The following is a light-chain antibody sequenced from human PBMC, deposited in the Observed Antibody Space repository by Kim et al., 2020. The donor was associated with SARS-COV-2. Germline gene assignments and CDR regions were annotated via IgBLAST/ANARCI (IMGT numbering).Light chain of an antibody. J-gene: IGKJ1*01. V-gene: IGKV3-15*01. CDR2: GAS. CDR1: QSISNN. Sequence: SAVDRTTPSSRSRQSISNNLSWYQQKPGQAPRLLFVGASTRATGIPASFSGSGSGTEFTLTISSLQSEDFALYYYQQYNNWPPWTFGRGTKVDIK. CDR3: QQYNNWPPWT.